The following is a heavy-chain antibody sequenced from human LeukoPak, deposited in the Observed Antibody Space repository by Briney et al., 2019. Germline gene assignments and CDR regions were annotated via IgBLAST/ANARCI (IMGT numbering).Heavy chain of an antibody. V-gene: IGHV3-74*01. CDR3: AKVPGSGSYPFDY. CDR1: GFTFSTYW. Sequence: GGSLRLSCAASGFTFSTYWMHWVRQAPGKGLVWVSRINDDESVTNYADSVKGRFTISRDNSKNTLYLQMNSLRAEDTAVYYCAKVPGSGSYPFDYWGQGTLVTVSS. D-gene: IGHD3-10*01. CDR2: INDDESVT. J-gene: IGHJ4*02.